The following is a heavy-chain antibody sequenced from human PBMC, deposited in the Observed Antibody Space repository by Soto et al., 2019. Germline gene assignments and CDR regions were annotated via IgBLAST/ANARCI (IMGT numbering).Heavy chain of an antibody. D-gene: IGHD2-15*01. CDR3: ARDRFNVVVATNWFDP. CDR1: GFTFSSYS. J-gene: IGHJ5*02. Sequence: LRLSCAASGFTFSSYSMNWFRQAPGKGLEWVSSISSSSSYIYYGDSVKGRFTISRDNAKNSLYLQMNSLRAEDTAVYYCARDRFNVVVATNWFDPWGQGTLVTVSS. V-gene: IGHV3-21*01. CDR2: ISSSSSYI.